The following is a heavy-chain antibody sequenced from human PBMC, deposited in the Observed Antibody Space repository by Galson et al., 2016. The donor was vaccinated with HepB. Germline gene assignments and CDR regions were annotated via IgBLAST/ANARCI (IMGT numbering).Heavy chain of an antibody. Sequence: SLRLSCAASGFTFSKYALSWVRQAPGKGLEWISAIHLAGSDIYYSDSVRGRSTISRDDSNNMPYLQMNNLRDEDTAVYYCTKHEVRTHDYWGQGTLVTVSS. D-gene: IGHD3-22*01. J-gene: IGHJ4*02. V-gene: IGHV3-23*01. CDR2: IHLAGSDI. CDR1: GFTFSKYA. CDR3: TKHEVRTHDY.